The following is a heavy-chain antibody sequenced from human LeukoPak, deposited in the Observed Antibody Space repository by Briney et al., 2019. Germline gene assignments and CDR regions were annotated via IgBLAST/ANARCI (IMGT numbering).Heavy chain of an antibody. CDR3: ARGPDIVVVVAASYWYFDL. Sequence: TSETLSLTCTVYGGSFSGYYWSWIRQPPGKGLEWIGEINHSGSTNYNPSLKSRVTISVDTSKNQFSLKLSSVTAADTAVYYCARGPDIVVVVAASYWYFDLWGRGTLVTVSS. CDR1: GGSFSGYY. D-gene: IGHD2-15*01. CDR2: INHSGST. V-gene: IGHV4-34*01. J-gene: IGHJ2*01.